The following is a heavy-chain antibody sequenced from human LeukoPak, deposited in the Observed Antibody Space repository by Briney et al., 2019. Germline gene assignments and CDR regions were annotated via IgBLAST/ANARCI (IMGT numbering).Heavy chain of an antibody. CDR2: IYYSGNT. J-gene: IGHJ4*02. CDR3: VVALLDSSAYLEKVF. D-gene: IGHD3-22*01. CDR1: GGSISSSNYY. V-gene: IGHV4-39*01. Sequence: SETLSLTCSVSGGSISSSNYYWGWIRQPPGKGLEWIGSIYYSGNTYYNPSLKSRVTISVDTSKNQFSLKLSSVTAADTAVYYWVVALLDSSAYLEKVFWGQGTLVTVSS.